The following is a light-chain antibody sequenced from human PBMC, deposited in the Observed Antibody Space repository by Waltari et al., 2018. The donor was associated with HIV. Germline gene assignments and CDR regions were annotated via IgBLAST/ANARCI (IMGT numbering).Light chain of an antibody. CDR1: SSDVGTYSY. Sequence: QSALPQPASVSGSPGPSLTTSSTGPSSDVGTYSYCSWDQPLPGNAPKLIIYEVSTRPSGISDRFSGSKSDNAASLTIAALQPEDEADYYCSSYTNTNISFGGGTKLTVL. CDR3: SSYTNTNIS. J-gene: IGLJ2*01. CDR2: EVS. V-gene: IGLV2-14*01.